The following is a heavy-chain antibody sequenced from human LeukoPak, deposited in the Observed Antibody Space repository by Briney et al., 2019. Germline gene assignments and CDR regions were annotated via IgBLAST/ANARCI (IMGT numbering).Heavy chain of an antibody. CDR1: GGSFSGYY. Sequence: SETLSLTCAVYGGSFSGYYWSWIRQPPGKGLEWIGSIYYSGSTYYNPSLKSRVTISVDTSKNQFSLKLSSVTAADTAVYYCARAWDYDFWSGYPKAPYNWFDPWGQGTLVTVSS. CDR2: IYYSGST. D-gene: IGHD3-3*01. V-gene: IGHV4-34*01. J-gene: IGHJ5*02. CDR3: ARAWDYDFWSGYPKAPYNWFDP.